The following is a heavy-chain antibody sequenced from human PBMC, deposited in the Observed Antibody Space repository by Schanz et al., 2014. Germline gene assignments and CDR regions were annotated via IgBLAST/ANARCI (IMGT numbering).Heavy chain of an antibody. CDR3: ARGGRGGSPGRPFDI. Sequence: QVQLVESGGGVVQPGRSLRLSCAASGFTFSSYAVHWVRQAPDKGLVWVAVTSSDGSLKYYADSVKGRFTISRDNSRDTVYLQMNSLRGEDTAVYYCARGGRGGSPGRPFDIWGQGTMVTASS. CDR1: GFTFSSYA. CDR2: TSSDGSLK. J-gene: IGHJ3*02. V-gene: IGHV3-30*04. D-gene: IGHD5-12*01.